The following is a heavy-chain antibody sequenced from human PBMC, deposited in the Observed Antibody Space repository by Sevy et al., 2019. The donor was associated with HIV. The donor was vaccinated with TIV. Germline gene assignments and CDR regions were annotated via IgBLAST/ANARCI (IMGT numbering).Heavy chain of an antibody. J-gene: IGHJ5*02. CDR2: ISRTPATT. D-gene: IGHD3-22*01. CDR1: GFTFSTYA. V-gene: IGHV3-48*02. Sequence: GGSLRLSCKTSGFTFSTYAMHWVRQAPGKGLEWVASISRTPATTYYADSVRDRFTISRDNAKKSLYLEMNSLRDEDTAVYYCAREAYYYDRREANWFDPWGQGTLVTVSS. CDR3: AREAYYYDRREANWFDP.